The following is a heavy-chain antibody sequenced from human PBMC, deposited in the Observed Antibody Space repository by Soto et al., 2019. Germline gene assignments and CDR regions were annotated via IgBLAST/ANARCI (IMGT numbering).Heavy chain of an antibody. CDR1: AGSISCGGYY. Sequence: SVTLCLTCTLSAGSISCGGYYWSWIRQHPGKGLEWIGYIYYSGSTYYNPSLKSRITLSVDTSKNQFSLKLSSVTAADTAMYYCARTPGHWGQGTLVTVS. V-gene: IGHV4-31*03. J-gene: IGHJ4*02. D-gene: IGHD2-15*01. CDR3: ARTPGH. CDR2: IYYSGST.